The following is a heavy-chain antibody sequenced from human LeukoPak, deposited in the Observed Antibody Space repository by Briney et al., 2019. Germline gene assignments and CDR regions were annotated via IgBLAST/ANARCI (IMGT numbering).Heavy chain of an antibody. V-gene: IGHV4-34*01. CDR2: INLSGST. CDR1: GGSFSGYY. J-gene: IGHJ6*02. D-gene: IGHD6-19*01. CDR3: ARADSSGWYGDYGMDV. Sequence: SETLSLTCAVYGGSFSGYYWSWIRQPPGKGLEWIGEINLSGSTNYNPSLKSRVTISVDTSKNQFSLKLSSVTAADTAVYYCARADSSGWYGDYGMDVWGQGTTVTVSS.